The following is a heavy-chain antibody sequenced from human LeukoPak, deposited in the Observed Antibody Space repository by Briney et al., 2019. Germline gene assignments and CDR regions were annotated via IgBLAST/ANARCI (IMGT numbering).Heavy chain of an antibody. Sequence: GGSLRLSCAASGSTFRNYAMSWVRQAPGKGLEWVAVISYDGSNKYYADSVKGRFTISRDNSKNTLYLQMNSLRAEDTAVYYCARDSLPDYWGQGTLATVSS. CDR1: GSTFRNYA. CDR3: ARDSLPDY. J-gene: IGHJ4*02. V-gene: IGHV3-30*04. CDR2: ISYDGSNK.